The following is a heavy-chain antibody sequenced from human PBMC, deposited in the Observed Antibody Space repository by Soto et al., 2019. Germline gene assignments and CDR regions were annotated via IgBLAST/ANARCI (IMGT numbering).Heavy chain of an antibody. Sequence: QVQLVQSGAEVKKPGSSVKVSCKASGGAFNNYIFDWVRQAPGQGLEWMGGIIPMFGTPKYAQTFQARITISADVSTGTAYMELTSLRFDDTAIYYCARGRDQPPVGLYFDSWGEGTRVTVSS. CDR3: ARGRDQPPVGLYFDS. D-gene: IGHD1-26*01. V-gene: IGHV1-69*01. J-gene: IGHJ4*02. CDR2: IIPMFGTP. CDR1: GGAFNNYI.